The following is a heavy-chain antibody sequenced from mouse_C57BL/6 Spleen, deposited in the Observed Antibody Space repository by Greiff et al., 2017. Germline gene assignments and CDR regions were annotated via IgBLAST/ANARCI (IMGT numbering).Heavy chain of an antibody. J-gene: IGHJ1*03. Sequence: DVMLVESGGGLVKPGGSLKLSCAASGFTFSDYGMHWVRQAPEKGLEWVAYISSGSSTIYYADTVKGRFTISRDNAKNTLFLQMTSLRAEDTAMYYCARNYYGSSRDWYFDVWGTGTTVTVSS. CDR2: ISSGSSTI. CDR3: ARNYYGSSRDWYFDV. D-gene: IGHD1-1*01. V-gene: IGHV5-17*01. CDR1: GFTFSDYG.